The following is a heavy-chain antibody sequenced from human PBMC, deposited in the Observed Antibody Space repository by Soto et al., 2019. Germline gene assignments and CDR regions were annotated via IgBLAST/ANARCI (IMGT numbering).Heavy chain of an antibody. CDR1: GYTFTSYG. D-gene: IGHD1-26*01. V-gene: IGHV1-18*01. CDR2: ISAYNGNT. Sequence: VASVKVSCKASGYTFTSYGISWVRQAPGQGLEWMGWISAYNGNTNYAQKLQGRVTMTTDTSTSTAYMELRSLRSEDTAVYYCARGGGGGIVGAEPNTPLTELDNWFDPWG. J-gene: IGHJ5*02. CDR3: ARGGGGGIVGAEPNTPLTELDNWFDP.